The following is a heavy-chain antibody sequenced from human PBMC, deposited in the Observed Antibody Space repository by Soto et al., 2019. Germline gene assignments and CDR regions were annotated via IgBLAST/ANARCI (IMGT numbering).Heavy chain of an antibody. CDR2: IYYSGTT. D-gene: IGHD3-3*01. CDR1: GGSISSSTYY. J-gene: IGHJ4*02. V-gene: IGHV4-39*01. Sequence: PSETLSLTCTVSGGSISSSTYYWGWIRQPPGKGLEWIGSIYYSGTTYYNPSLKSRVSISVDTSKNQFSLKLSSVTAADTAVYYCARKWRYDFWSVYYTDQFDYWGQGTLVTVS. CDR3: ARKWRYDFWSVYYTDQFDY.